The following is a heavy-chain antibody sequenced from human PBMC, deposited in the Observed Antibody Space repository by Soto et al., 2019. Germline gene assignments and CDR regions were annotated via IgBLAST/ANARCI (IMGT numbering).Heavy chain of an antibody. J-gene: IGHJ4*02. CDR2: INSDGSRT. Sequence: EVQLVESGGGLVKPGGSLRLSCAASGFTFSSYWIHWVRQAPGKGLVWVSRINSDGSRTNYADSVKGRFTISRDNAKNTLYLQMHSLRAEDTALYYCASGPTGWCGYDYCGQGTLVTVSS. CDR1: GFTFSSYW. CDR3: ASGPTGWCGYDY. D-gene: IGHD6-19*01. V-gene: IGHV3-74*01.